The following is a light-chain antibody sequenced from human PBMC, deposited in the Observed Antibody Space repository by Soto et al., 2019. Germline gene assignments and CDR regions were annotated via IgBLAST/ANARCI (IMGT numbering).Light chain of an antibody. CDR1: QSVGRN. CDR3: WQYYVTPPNT. CDR2: DIS. Sequence: EIVMTQSPATLSVSPGERATLSCRASQSVGRNLSWYQQKPGHAARRLIYDISTRAAGVPARFCGSGSGTDFTLTISGLEPADFAFYYCWQYYVTPPNTFGGGTKVDI. J-gene: IGKJ4*01. V-gene: IGKV3D-15*01.